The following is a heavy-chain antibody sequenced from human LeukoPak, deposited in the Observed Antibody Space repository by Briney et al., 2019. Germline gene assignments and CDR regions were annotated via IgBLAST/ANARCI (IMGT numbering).Heavy chain of an antibody. CDR3: VKYIQNVLAVFDP. CDR2: INPDGNTT. J-gene: IGHJ5*02. Sequence: PGGSLRLSCAASGFAFGSHWMHWVRQVPGKGLVWVSRINPDGNTTTYADSVKGRITVSRDNSQNTLYLQLNSLRAEDTAIYYCVKYIQNVLAVFDPWGQGALVTVSS. V-gene: IGHV3-74*01. CDR1: GFAFGSHW. D-gene: IGHD5-18*01.